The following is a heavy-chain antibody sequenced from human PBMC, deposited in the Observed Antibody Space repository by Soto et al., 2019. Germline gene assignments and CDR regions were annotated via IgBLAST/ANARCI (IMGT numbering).Heavy chain of an antibody. Sequence: QVQLVESGGGVVQPGRSLRLSCAASGFTFSSYGMHWVRQAPGKGLEWVAVIWYDGSNKYYADSVKGRFTISRDNSKNTLYLQLNSLSAEDTAVYYCAREGGDGYSYDYWGQGTLVTVSS. CDR2: IWYDGSNK. J-gene: IGHJ4*02. CDR1: GFTFSSYG. CDR3: AREGGDGYSYDY. D-gene: IGHD5-18*01. V-gene: IGHV3-33*01.